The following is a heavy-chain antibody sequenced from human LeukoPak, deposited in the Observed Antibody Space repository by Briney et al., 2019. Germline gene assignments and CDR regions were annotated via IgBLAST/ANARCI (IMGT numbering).Heavy chain of an antibody. CDR1: GFTFSNYA. CDR3: AKEVDGYSFRFSRYSYYYMDV. V-gene: IGHV3-23*01. CDR2: ISGSGDNT. D-gene: IGHD5-24*01. Sequence: PGGSLRLSCAASGFTFSNYAMNWVRQAPGKGLEWVSGISGSGDNTYYADSVKGRFAISRDNSKNTLYLQVSSLRAEDTAVYYSAKEVDGYSFRFSRYSYYYMDVWGKGTTVTVSS. J-gene: IGHJ6*03.